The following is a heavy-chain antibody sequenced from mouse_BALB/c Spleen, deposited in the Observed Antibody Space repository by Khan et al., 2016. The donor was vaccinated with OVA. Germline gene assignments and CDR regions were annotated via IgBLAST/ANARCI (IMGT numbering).Heavy chain of an antibody. J-gene: IGHJ4*01. D-gene: IGHD1-1*01. Sequence: DLVKPGASVKLSCKASGNTFTSYWINWIKQRPGQGLEWIGRIGTGSGSTSYNEMFKGKATLTVDTSSSTAHIQLSSLSSEDAAVYFCARSNYYGSSLYAMDYWGQGTSVTFSS. CDR2: IGTGSGST. V-gene: IGHV1S41*01. CDR3: ARSNYYGSSLYAMDY. CDR1: GNTFTSYW.